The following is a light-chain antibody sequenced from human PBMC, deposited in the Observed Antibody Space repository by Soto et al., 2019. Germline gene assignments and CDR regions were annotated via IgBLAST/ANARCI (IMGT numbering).Light chain of an antibody. J-gene: IGKJ5*01. Sequence: DIQMTQSPSTLSASVGDRVTITCRASQSMSNWLAWYQQKPGKAPKLLIYDASTLESGVPARFSGSGSGTEFTLTISGLLPEDFATYHCQQLNTLPFTFGQGTRLEIK. CDR3: QQLNTLPFT. CDR2: DAS. V-gene: IGKV1-5*01. CDR1: QSMSNW.